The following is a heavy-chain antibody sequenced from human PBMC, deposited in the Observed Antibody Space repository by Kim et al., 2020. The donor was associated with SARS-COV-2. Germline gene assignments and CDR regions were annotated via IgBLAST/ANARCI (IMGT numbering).Heavy chain of an antibody. CDR2: INPSGDST. J-gene: IGHJ4*02. Sequence: ASVKVSCKTSGYTFSTYYMHWVRQAPGQGLEWMGIINPSGDSTHYAQKFQGRLTMTRDTSTSTVYMELSSLRSEDTAVYYCARALTSVFGYSSGYWGQG. CDR1: GYTFSTYY. V-gene: IGHV1-46*01. CDR3: ARALTSVFGYSSGY. D-gene: IGHD3-16*01.